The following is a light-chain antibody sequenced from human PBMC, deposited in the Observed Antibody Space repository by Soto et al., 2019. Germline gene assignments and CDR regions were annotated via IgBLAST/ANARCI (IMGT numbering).Light chain of an antibody. CDR3: QQAHSFPVT. CDR1: QDITRW. CDR2: AAS. J-gene: IGKJ1*01. V-gene: IGKV1-12*01. Sequence: DIQMTQSPSSVSAVVGDRVTITCRASQDITRWLAWYQQQPGRAPKLLIYAASTLQGGVPSRFSGSGSGTDFTLTISSLRPEDFATYYCQQAHSFPVTFGQGTKVEIK.